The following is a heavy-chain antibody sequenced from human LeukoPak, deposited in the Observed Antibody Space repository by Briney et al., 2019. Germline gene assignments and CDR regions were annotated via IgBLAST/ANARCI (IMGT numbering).Heavy chain of an antibody. J-gene: IGHJ4*02. D-gene: IGHD5-12*01. CDR3: ARARGYSGYGDY. CDR2: ISSSSSYI. V-gene: IGHV3-21*01. Sequence: PGGSLRLSCAASGFTFSSYSMNWVRQAPGKGLEWVSSISSSSSYIYYADSVKGRFTISRDNAKNSLYLQMNSLRAEDTAVYYCARARGYSGYGDYWGQGTLVTVSS. CDR1: GFTFSSYS.